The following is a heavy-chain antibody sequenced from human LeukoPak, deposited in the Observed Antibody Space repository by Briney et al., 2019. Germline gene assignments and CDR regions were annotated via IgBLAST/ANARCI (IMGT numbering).Heavy chain of an antibody. CDR1: GGSISSSSYY. CDR2: IYYSGST. CDR3: ARQPAHCSSTSCYPYYDFWSGYSLGWFDP. D-gene: IGHD3-3*01. J-gene: IGHJ5*02. V-gene: IGHV4-39*01. Sequence: SETLSLTCTVSGGSISSSSYYWGWIRQPPGKGLEWIGSIYYSGSTYYNPSLKSRVTISVDTPKNQFSLKLSSVTAADTAVYYCARQPAHCSSTSCYPYYDFWSGYSLGWFDPWGQGTLVTVSS.